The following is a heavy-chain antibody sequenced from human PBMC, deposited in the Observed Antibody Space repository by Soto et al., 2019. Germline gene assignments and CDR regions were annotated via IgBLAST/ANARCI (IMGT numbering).Heavy chain of an antibody. CDR3: ARGRRSKTATAGTGWFDP. V-gene: IGHV4-30-2*06. Sequence: QLQLQESGSGLLKPSQTLCLNCSVSGDSISSGGLSWNWLRQSPGRGLEWIGYIYYPGLTYYNPSLKSRVSMSLDTSENQVSLSLSSVIAADSAVYYCARGRRSKTATAGTGWFDPWGPGTLVTVSS. J-gene: IGHJ5*02. D-gene: IGHD6-13*01. CDR1: GDSISSGGLS. CDR2: IYYPGLT.